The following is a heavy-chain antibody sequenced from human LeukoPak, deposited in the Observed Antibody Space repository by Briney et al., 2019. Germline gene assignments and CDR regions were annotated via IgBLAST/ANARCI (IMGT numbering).Heavy chain of an antibody. J-gene: IGHJ4*02. CDR2: INPNSGGT. V-gene: IGHV1-2*02. Sequence: ASVKVSFKASGYTFTGYYMHWVRPAPGQGLAWMGWINPNSGGTNYAQKFQGRVTMTRDTSISTAYMELSRLRSDDTAVYYCARVWGVRGVIPFYGGQGTLVTVSS. CDR3: ARVWGVRGVIPFY. CDR1: GYTFTGYY. D-gene: IGHD3-10*01.